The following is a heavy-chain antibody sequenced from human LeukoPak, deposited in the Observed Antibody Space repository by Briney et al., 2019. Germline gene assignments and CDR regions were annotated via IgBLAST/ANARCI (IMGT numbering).Heavy chain of an antibody. V-gene: IGHV3-20*04. CDR3: AREGYSSGWYQPAGY. Sequence: GGSLRLSCAASGFTFDDYGMSWVRQAPGKGLEWVSGINWNGGSTGYADSVKGRFTISRDNAKNSLYLQMNSLRTEDTAVYYCAREGYSSGWYQPAGYWGQGTLVTVSS. D-gene: IGHD6-19*01. CDR2: INWNGGST. CDR1: GFTFDDYG. J-gene: IGHJ4*02.